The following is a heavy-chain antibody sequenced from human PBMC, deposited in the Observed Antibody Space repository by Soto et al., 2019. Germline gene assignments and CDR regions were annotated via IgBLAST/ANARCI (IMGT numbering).Heavy chain of an antibody. D-gene: IGHD6-6*01. CDR1: CGSLSGYY. Sequence: QVQLQQWGAGLLKPSETLSLTCAVYCGSLSGYYWSWIRQPPGKGLEWIGEINHSGSTNYNPSLKSRVTMSVDTSKNQFSLKLSSVTAADTAVYYCARTSRFDCWGQGTLVTVSS. CDR3: ARTSRFDC. J-gene: IGHJ4*02. CDR2: INHSGST. V-gene: IGHV4-34*01.